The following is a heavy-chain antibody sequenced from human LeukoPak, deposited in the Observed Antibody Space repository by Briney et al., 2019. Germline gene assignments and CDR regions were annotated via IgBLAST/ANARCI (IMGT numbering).Heavy chain of an antibody. CDR2: IKQDGSDK. CDR1: GFTFSRYW. V-gene: IGHV3-7*01. D-gene: IGHD1-26*01. J-gene: IGHJ4*02. CDR3: ARIPMWEQTAN. Sequence: PGGSLRLSCAASGFTFSRYWLSWVRQAPGKGLEWVASIKQDGSDKYYVDSVRGRFTISRDNAKNSLYLQMNSLRAEDTAVYYCARIPMWEQTANWGQGTLVTVSS.